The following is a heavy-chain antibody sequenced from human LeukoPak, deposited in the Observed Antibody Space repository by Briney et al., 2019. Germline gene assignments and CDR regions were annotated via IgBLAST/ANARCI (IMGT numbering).Heavy chain of an antibody. Sequence: SVKVSCKASGGTFSNYAISWVRQAPGQGLEWMGGINPIFGSANYAQKFQGRVTITADESTSTAYMELTSLRSEDTAVCYCAGWQWELLRNWFDPWGQGTLVAVS. J-gene: IGHJ5*02. CDR2: INPIFGSA. V-gene: IGHV1-69*13. CDR1: GGTFSNYA. CDR3: AGWQWELLRNWFDP. D-gene: IGHD1-26*01.